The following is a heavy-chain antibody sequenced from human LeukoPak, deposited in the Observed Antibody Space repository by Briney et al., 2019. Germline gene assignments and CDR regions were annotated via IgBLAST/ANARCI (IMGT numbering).Heavy chain of an antibody. J-gene: IGHJ4*02. CDR2: INHSGST. D-gene: IGHD5-24*01. Sequence: SETLSLTCAVYGGSFSCYYWSWIRQPPGKGLEWIGEINHSGSTNYNPSLKSRVTISVDTSKNQFSLKLSSVTAADTAVYYCARDKSIMATINSPPFDYWGQGTLVTVSS. V-gene: IGHV4-34*01. CDR3: ARDKSIMATINSPPFDY. CDR1: GGSFSCYY.